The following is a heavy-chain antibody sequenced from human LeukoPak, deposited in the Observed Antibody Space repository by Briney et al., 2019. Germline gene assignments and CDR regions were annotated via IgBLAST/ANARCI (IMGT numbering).Heavy chain of an antibody. V-gene: IGHV1-18*04. CDR2: ISAYNGNT. D-gene: IGHD3-16*02. Sequence: ASVKVSCKASGYTFTTYGISWVRQAPGQGLEWMGWISAYNGNTNYAQKLQGRVTMTTDTSTSTAYMELRNPRSDDTAVYYCAKDYRFSDPRSGLASDHWGQGTLVTVSS. J-gene: IGHJ4*02. CDR1: GYTFTTYG. CDR3: AKDYRFSDPRSGLASDH.